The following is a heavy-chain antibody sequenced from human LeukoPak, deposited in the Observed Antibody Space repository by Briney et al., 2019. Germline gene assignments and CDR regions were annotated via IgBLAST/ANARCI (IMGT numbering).Heavy chain of an antibody. CDR2: ISYDGSTK. V-gene: IGHV3-30*04. CDR1: GFTFSSYA. Sequence: GGSLRLSCAASGFTFSSYAIHWVRQAPGKGLEWVAVISYDGSTKYNADFVKGRSTISRDNAKNSLYLQMNSLRAEDTAVYYCAKDRWRFDPWGQGTLVTVSS. CDR3: AKDRWRFDP. D-gene: IGHD3-16*02. J-gene: IGHJ5*02.